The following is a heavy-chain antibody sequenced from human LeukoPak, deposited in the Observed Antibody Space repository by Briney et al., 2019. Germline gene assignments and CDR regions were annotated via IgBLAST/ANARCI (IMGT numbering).Heavy chain of an antibody. CDR3: ARGRAEIYYDFWSGPPVPLDAFDI. D-gene: IGHD3-3*01. V-gene: IGHV1-8*03. CDR1: GYTFTSYD. CDR2: MNPNSGNT. J-gene: IGHJ3*02. Sequence: ASVKVSCKASGYTFTSYDINWVRQATGQGLEWMGWMNPNSGNTGYAQKFQGRVTITRNTSISTAYMELSSLRSEDTAVYYCARGRAEIYYDFWSGPPVPLDAFDIWGQGTMVTVSS.